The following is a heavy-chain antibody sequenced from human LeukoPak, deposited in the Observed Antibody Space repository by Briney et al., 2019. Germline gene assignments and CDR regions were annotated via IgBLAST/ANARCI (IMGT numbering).Heavy chain of an antibody. CDR1: RFNVNNYW. CDR3: ARGYGSYADY. D-gene: IGHD1-26*01. V-gene: IGHV3-74*01. CDR2: ISSDGSST. Sequence: GGSLRLSCAASRFNVNNYWMHWVRQAPGKGLVWVSRISSDGSSTSYADSVKGRFTISSDNAENTLYLQMNSLRAEDTAVYYCARGYGSYADYWGQGTLVTVSS. J-gene: IGHJ4*02.